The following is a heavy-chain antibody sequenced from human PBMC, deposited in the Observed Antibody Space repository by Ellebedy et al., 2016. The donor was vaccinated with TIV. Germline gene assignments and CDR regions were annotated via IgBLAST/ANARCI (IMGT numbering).Heavy chain of an antibody. J-gene: IGHJ4*02. CDR1: GFTFSSYG. CDR2: IKSKTDGGTT. Sequence: GESLKISXAASGFTFSSYGMHWVRQAPGKGLEWVGRIKSKTDGGTTDYAAPVKGRFTISRDDSKNTLYLQMNSLKTEDTAVYYCTTAWGSDSSSPEYFDYWGQGTLVTVSS. CDR3: TTAWGSDSSSPEYFDY. D-gene: IGHD6-13*01. V-gene: IGHV3-15*01.